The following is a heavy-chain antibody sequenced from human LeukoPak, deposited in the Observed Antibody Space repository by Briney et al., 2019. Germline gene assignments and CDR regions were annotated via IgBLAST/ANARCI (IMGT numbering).Heavy chain of an antibody. J-gene: IGHJ5*02. CDR1: GGSISNYY. CDR3: ARDRLQLQS. V-gene: IGHV4-59*01. CDR2: IYYTGNT. D-gene: IGHD1-1*01. Sequence: SETLSLTCTVSGGSISNYYWNWIRQPPGKGLEWIGYIYYTGNTNYNPSLKSRVTISVDTSKNQFSLKLSSVIAADTAVYYCARDRLQLQSWGQGTLVTVSS.